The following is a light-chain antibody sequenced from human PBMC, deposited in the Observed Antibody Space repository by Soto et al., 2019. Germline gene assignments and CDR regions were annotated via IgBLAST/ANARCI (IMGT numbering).Light chain of an antibody. CDR1: SSDVGGYYF. CDR3: CSYAGSFNYV. Sequence: QSALTQPRSVSGSPGQSVTISCTGTSSDVGGYYFVSWYQQHPGKAPKLMIYDVTKRPSGVPDRFSGSKSGNTASLTISGLQAEDEADYYCCSYAGSFNYVFGTGTKVTAL. CDR2: DVT. J-gene: IGLJ1*01. V-gene: IGLV2-11*01.